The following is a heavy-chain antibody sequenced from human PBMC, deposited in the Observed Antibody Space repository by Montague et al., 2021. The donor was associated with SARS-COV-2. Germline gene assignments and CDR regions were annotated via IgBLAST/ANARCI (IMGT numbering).Heavy chain of an antibody. CDR2: TNYRSKWAS. Sequence: CAISGDSVWSNTAAWNWIRQSPSGGLEWLGRTNYRSKWASDYATSVEGRISIDPDTSKNQFFLHLRSVAPEDTGVYYCVRDTGSAQAGFDAWGQGTLVTVSS. D-gene: IGHD4-17*01. J-gene: IGHJ4*02. V-gene: IGHV6-1*01. CDR3: VRDTGSAQAGFDA. CDR1: GDSVWSNTAA.